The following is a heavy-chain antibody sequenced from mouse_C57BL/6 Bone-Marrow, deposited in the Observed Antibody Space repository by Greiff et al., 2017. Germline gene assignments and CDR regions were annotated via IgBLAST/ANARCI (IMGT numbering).Heavy chain of an antibody. D-gene: IGHD1-1*01. CDR3: ARNGDCSSRCYFDY. CDR2: ISSGGSYT. V-gene: IGHV5-6*01. Sequence: EVQVVESGGDLVKPGGSLKLSCAASGFTFSSYGMSWVRQTPDKRLEWVATISSGGSYTYYPDSVKGRFTISRDNAKNTLYLQMSSLKSEDTAMYYCARNGDCSSRCYFDYWGQGTTLPVSS. CDR1: GFTFSSYG. J-gene: IGHJ2*01.